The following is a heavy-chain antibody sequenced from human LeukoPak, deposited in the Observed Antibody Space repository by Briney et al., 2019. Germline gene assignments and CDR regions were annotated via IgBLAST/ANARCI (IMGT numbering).Heavy chain of an antibody. CDR2: INHSGST. J-gene: IGHJ4*02. V-gene: IGHV4-34*01. D-gene: IGHD6-19*01. CDR1: GGSISSGGYS. Sequence: SETLSLTCAVSGGSISSGGYSWSWIRQPPGKGLEWIGEINHSGSTNYNPSLKSRVTVSVDTSKNQFSLKLSSVTAADTAVYYCAGGRIAVAGTGDYFDYWGQGTLVTVSS. CDR3: AGGRIAVAGTGDYFDY.